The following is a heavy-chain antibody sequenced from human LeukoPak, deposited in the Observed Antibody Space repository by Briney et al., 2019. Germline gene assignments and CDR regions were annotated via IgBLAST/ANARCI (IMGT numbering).Heavy chain of an antibody. J-gene: IGHJ3*02. D-gene: IGHD2-2*02. CDR1: GGSFSGYY. Sequence: PSETLSLTCAVYGGSFSGYYWSWIRQPPGKGLEWIGEINHSGSTNYNPSLKSRVTISVDTSKNQFSLKLSSVTAADTAVYYCARGREGYCSSTSCYTPFDIWGQGTMVTVSS. V-gene: IGHV4-34*01. CDR3: ARGREGYCSSTSCYTPFDI. CDR2: INHSGST.